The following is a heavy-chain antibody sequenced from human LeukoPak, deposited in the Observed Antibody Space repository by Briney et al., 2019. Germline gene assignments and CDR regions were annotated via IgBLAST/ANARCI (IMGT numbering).Heavy chain of an antibody. Sequence: SETLSLTCTVSGGSISSSSYYWGWIRQPPGKGLEWIGSIYYSGNTYYNPSLKSRVTISVDTSKNQFSLKLSSVTAADTAVFYCARQIREDYYDSSGYAPFDYWGQGTLVSVSS. V-gene: IGHV4-39*01. CDR2: IYYSGNT. CDR3: ARQIREDYYDSSGYAPFDY. J-gene: IGHJ4*02. D-gene: IGHD3-22*01. CDR1: GGSISSSSYY.